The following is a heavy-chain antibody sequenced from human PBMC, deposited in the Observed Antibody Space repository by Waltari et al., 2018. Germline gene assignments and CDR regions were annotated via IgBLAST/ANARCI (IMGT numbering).Heavy chain of an antibody. CDR2: IYRSGTT. D-gene: IGHD4-4*01. CDR3: TRRYTRRDYSPFDF. CDR1: GYSISSGYY. J-gene: IGHJ4*02. Sequence: QVQLQESGPGLVRPSEILSLTCGVSGYSISSGYYRGWIRQPPGKGLEWIGSIYRSGTTYYNPSLESRVTMSVDTSKNQFSLKMSPVTAADTAVYYCTRRYTRRDYSPFDFWGQGTLVTVSS. V-gene: IGHV4-38-2*01.